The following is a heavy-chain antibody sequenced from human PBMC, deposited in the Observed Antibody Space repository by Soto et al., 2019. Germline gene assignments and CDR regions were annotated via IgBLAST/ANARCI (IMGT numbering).Heavy chain of an antibody. CDR2: IIPLFATT. CDR3: ARGVPYYYNSSGYPLNS. J-gene: IGHJ5*02. V-gene: IGHV1-69*06. CDR1: GGTYSNFA. D-gene: IGHD3-22*01. Sequence: SVKVSCKASGGTYSNFAINWVRQAPGHGLEWMGAIIPLFATTKYAQKFQGRVTITADKSTTTDKSTTTAYMELTSLRSQDTAVYYCARGVPYYYNSSGYPLNSWGQGTPVTVSS.